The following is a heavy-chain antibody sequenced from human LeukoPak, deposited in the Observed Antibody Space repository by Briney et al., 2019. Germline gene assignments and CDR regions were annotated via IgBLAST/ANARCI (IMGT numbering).Heavy chain of an antibody. CDR1: GFTVSNNF. CDR2: ISGSGGST. V-gene: IGHV3-23*01. CDR3: AKDRIILTGYYDY. D-gene: IGHD3-9*01. Sequence: PGGSLRLSCAASGFTVSNNFMTWVRQVPGKGLEWVSAISGSGGSTYYADSVKGRFTISRDNSKNTLYLQMNSLRAEDTAVYYCAKDRIILTGYYDYWGQGTLVTVSS. J-gene: IGHJ4*02.